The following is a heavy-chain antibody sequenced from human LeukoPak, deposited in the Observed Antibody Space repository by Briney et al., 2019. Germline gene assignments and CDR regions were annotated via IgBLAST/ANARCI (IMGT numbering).Heavy chain of an antibody. CDR2: INHSGST. CDR3: ARGYYYDSSGYYNFDY. J-gene: IGHJ4*02. D-gene: IGHD3-22*01. CDR1: GGSFSGYY. V-gene: IGHV4-34*01. Sequence: SETLSLTCAVYGGSFSGYYWGWIRQPPGKGLEWIGEINHSGSTNYNPSLKSRVTISVDTSKNQFSLKLSSVTAADTAVYYCARGYYYDSSGYYNFDYWGQGTLVTVSS.